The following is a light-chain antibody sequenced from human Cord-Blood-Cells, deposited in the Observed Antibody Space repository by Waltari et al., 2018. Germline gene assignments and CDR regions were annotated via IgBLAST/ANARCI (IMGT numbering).Light chain of an antibody. J-gene: IGLJ2*01. CDR2: KDS. CDR1: ALPKQY. Sequence: SYELTQPPSVSVSPGQTARITCSGDALPKQYAYWYQQKPGQAPVLVIDKDSERPSGIPERFSGSSSRTTVTLTISGVQAEDEADYYCQSADSSGTYVVFGGGTKLTV. V-gene: IGLV3-25*03. CDR3: QSADSSGTYVV.